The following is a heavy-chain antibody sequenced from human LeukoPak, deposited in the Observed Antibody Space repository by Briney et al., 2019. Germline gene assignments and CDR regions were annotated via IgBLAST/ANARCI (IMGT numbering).Heavy chain of an antibody. D-gene: IGHD6-19*01. CDR3: ARGRIAVAGRIDY. CDR1: GFTFSSYW. Sequence: QAGGSLRLSCAASGFTFSSYWMHWVRQAPGKGLVWVSRINSDGSSTSYADSVKGRFTISRDNAKNTLYLQMNSLRAEDTAVYYCARGRIAVAGRIDYWGQGTLVTVSS. J-gene: IGHJ4*02. V-gene: IGHV3-74*01. CDR2: INSDGSST.